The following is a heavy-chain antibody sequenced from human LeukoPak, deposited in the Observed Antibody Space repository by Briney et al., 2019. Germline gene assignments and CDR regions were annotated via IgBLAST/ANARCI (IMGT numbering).Heavy chain of an antibody. CDR3: ARPVDLHGGYYLVF. CDR1: GYSFTSYW. J-gene: IGHJ4*02. D-gene: IGHD3-16*01. V-gene: IGHV5-51*03. Sequence: GESLKISCKGSGYSFTSYWMSWVRQMPGKGLEWMGNIYPSDTATSYSPSFKGQVTISADKAISTAYLQWNSLKASDTAMYYCARPVDLHGGYYLVFWGQGTLVSVSS. CDR2: IYPSDTAT.